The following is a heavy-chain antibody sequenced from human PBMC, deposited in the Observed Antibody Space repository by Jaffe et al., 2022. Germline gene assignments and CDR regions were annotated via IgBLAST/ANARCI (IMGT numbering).Heavy chain of an antibody. CDR3: ARDRRWGAGYYYYYMDV. Sequence: EVQLVETGGGLIQPGGSLRLSCAASGFTVSSNYMSWVRQAPGKGLEWVSVIYSGGSTYYADSVKGRFTISRDNSKNTLYLQMNSLRAEDTAVYYCARDRRWGAGYYYYYMDVWGKGTTVTVSS. CDR2: IYSGGST. CDR1: GFTVSSNY. J-gene: IGHJ6*03. V-gene: IGHV3-53*02. D-gene: IGHD1-1*01.